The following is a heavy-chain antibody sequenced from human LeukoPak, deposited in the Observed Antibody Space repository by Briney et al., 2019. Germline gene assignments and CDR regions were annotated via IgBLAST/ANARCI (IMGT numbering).Heavy chain of an antibody. Sequence: SETLSLTCTVSGGSISSGDYYWSWIRQPPGKGLEWIGYIYYSGSTYYNPSLKSRVTISVDTSKNQFSLKLSSVTAADTAVYYCARTLSYYYDSSGYYRYFNYWGQGTLVTVSS. J-gene: IGHJ4*02. CDR3: ARTLSYYYDSSGYYRYFNY. CDR2: IYYSGST. V-gene: IGHV4-30-4*01. D-gene: IGHD3-22*01. CDR1: GGSISSGDYY.